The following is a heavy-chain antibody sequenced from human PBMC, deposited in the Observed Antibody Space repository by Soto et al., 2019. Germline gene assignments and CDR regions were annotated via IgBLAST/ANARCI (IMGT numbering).Heavy chain of an antibody. D-gene: IGHD1-1*01. V-gene: IGHV5-51*01. J-gene: IGHJ6*02. Sequence: GESLKISCQASGYRFTNYWIGWVRQMPGKGLEWMGIIYPGDSDTRYSPSFQGQVTISVDKSISTAFLQWSSLKASDTAMYYCARGSTGTTTHFYNYGMDVWGQGTTVTVSS. CDR1: GYRFTNYW. CDR2: IYPGDSDT. CDR3: ARGSTGTTTHFYNYGMDV.